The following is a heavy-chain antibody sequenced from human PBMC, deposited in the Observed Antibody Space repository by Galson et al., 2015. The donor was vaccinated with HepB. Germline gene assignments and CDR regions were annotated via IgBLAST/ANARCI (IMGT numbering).Heavy chain of an antibody. Sequence: SLRLSCAASGFTVSRNYVSWVRQAPGKGLEWVSVIYSGGTTYYADSVKGRFTISRDTSKNTVYLQMNSLRAEDTAVYYCAGGGQQLVDSFEHWGQGTQVTVSS. CDR2: IYSGGTT. D-gene: IGHD6-13*01. CDR1: GFTVSRNY. CDR3: AGGGQQLVDSFEH. V-gene: IGHV3-66*01. J-gene: IGHJ4*02.